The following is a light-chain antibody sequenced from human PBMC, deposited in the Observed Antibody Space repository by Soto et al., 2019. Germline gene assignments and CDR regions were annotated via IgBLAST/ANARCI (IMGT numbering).Light chain of an antibody. J-gene: IGKJ2*01. Sequence: EIVLTQSPGTLSLSPGERATLSCRANQSVSSSYLAWYQQKPGQAPRLLIYGASSRATGIPDRFSGSGSGTDFTLTISRLVPEDFAWYYCQQYGSSPMYTFGQGTKLEIK. V-gene: IGKV3-20*01. CDR2: GAS. CDR3: QQYGSSPMYT. CDR1: QSVSSSY.